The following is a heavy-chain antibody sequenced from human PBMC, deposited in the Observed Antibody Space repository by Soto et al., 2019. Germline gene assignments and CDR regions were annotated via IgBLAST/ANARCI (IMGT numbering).Heavy chain of an antibody. V-gene: IGHV4-59*01. CDR2: IYYSGST. J-gene: IGHJ6*02. D-gene: IGHD6-13*01. Sequence: SETLSLTCTVAGGSISSYYWSWIRQPPGKGLEWIGYIYYSGSTNYNPSLKSRVTISVDTSKNQFSLKLSSVTAADTAVYYCASSNIAAAGFYYYGMDVWGRGTTVT. CDR1: GGSISSYY. CDR3: ASSNIAAAGFYYYGMDV.